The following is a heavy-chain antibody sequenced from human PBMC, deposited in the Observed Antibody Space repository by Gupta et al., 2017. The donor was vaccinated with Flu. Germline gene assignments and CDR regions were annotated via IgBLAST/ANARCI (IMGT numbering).Heavy chain of an antibody. V-gene: IGHV3-74*01. Sequence: EVQLVESGGGLVQPGGTLRLSCAASGFTFSSYWMHWVRQPPGKGLVWVSRITNDGSSTNYADSVKGRFTISRDNAKNTLYLQMSSLRAEDTAVYYCARGASSGGAAFGYWGQGTLVTVSS. J-gene: IGHJ4*02. CDR2: ITNDGSST. CDR3: ARGASSGGAAFGY. D-gene: IGHD2-15*01. CDR1: GFTFSSYW.